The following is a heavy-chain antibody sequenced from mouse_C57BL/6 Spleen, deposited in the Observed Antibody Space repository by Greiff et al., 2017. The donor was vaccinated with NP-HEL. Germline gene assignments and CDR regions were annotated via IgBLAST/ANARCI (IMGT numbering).Heavy chain of an antibody. CDR1: GYAFSSSW. CDR2: IYPGDGDT. V-gene: IGHV1-82*01. Sequence: VQLQQSGPELVKPGASVKISCKASGYAFSSSWMNWVKQRPGKGLEWIGRIYPGDGDTNYNGKFKGKATLTADKSSSTAYMQLSSLTSEDSAVCFCEREGLRYAMDYWGQGTSVTVSS. J-gene: IGHJ4*01. D-gene: IGHD3-1*01. CDR3: EREGLRYAMDY.